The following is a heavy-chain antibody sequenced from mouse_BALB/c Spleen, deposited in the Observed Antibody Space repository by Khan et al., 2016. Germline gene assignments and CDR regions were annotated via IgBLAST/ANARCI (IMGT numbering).Heavy chain of an antibody. CDR3: ARAYYGNYYYAMDY. CDR2: ISDGGSYT. CDR1: GFTFSDYY. D-gene: IGHD2-10*01. Sequence: EVELVESGGGLVKPGGSLKLSCAASGFTFSDYYMYWVRQTPEKRLEWVATISDGGSYTYYQDSVKGRFTISRDNAKNNLYLQMSSLKSEDTAMYYCARAYYGNYYYAMDYWGQGTSVTVSS. V-gene: IGHV5-4*02. J-gene: IGHJ4*01.